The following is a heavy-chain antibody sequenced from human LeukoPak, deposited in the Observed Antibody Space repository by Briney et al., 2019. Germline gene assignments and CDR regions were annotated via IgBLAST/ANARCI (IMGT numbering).Heavy chain of an antibody. J-gene: IGHJ4*02. Sequence: PGGSLRLSCAASGFTFSSYSMNWVRQAPGKGLEWVSSISSSSSYIYYADSVKGRFTISRDNAKNSLYLQMNSLRAEDTAVYYCARAMVRGGGFDYWGQGTLVTVSS. CDR3: ARAMVRGGGFDY. CDR1: GFTFSSYS. V-gene: IGHV3-21*04. CDR2: ISSSSSYI. D-gene: IGHD3-10*01.